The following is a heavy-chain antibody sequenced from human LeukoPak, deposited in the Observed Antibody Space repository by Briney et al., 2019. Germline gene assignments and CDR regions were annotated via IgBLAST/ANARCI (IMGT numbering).Heavy chain of an antibody. Sequence: SSETLSLTCTVSGDSINIEYWSWIRQPPGKGLEWVGYIHHSGSGTNYSPSLKSRLTISVDASKRQLSLKLTSVTAADTALYYCATLLGASTAVFDSWGQGILVTVSS. CDR1: GDSINIEY. CDR3: ATLLGASTAVFDS. J-gene: IGHJ4*02. D-gene: IGHD2-15*01. V-gene: IGHV4-4*09. CDR2: IHHSGSGT.